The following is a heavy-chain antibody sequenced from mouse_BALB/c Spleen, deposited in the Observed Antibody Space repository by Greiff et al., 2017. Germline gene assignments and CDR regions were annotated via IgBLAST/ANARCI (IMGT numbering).Heavy chain of an antibody. V-gene: IGHV5-6-3*01. CDR2: INSNGGST. CDR3: ARVGYRYDYYAMDY. D-gene: IGHD2-14*01. Sequence: EVKLMESGGGLVQPGGSLKLSCAASGFTFSSYGMSWVRQTPDKRLELVATINSNGGSTYYPDSVKGRFTISRDNAKNTLYLQMSSLKSEDTAMYYCARVGYRYDYYAMDYWGQGTSVTVSS. CDR1: GFTFSSYG. J-gene: IGHJ4*01.